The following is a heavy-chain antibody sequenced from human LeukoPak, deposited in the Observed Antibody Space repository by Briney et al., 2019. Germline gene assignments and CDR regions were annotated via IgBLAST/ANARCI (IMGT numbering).Heavy chain of an antibody. J-gene: IGHJ4*02. CDR1: GFTFGSYW. CDR2: IKQDGSEK. D-gene: IGHD6-19*01. Sequence: GGSLRLSCAASGFTFGSYWMSWVRQAPGKGLEWVANIKQDGSEKYYVDSVKGRFTISRDNAKNSLYLQMNSLRAEDTAVYYCAREFGYSSGWKNTFFDYWGQGTLVTVSS. CDR3: AREFGYSSGWKNTFFDY. V-gene: IGHV3-7*01.